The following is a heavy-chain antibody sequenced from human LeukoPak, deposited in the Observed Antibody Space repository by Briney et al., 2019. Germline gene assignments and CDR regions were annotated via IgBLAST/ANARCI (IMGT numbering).Heavy chain of an antibody. J-gene: IGHJ4*02. D-gene: IGHD5-18*01. CDR2: ISSSGVST. Sequence: GGSLRLSCAASGFTFNTYGMSWVRQAPGKGLEWVSAISSSGVSTYYADSVKGRFTISRDNSKNTLYLQMNSLRAEDTAVYYCAKAPANYVDTAMGTFDYWGLGTLVTVSS. CDR3: AKAPANYVDTAMGTFDY. V-gene: IGHV3-23*01. CDR1: GFTFNTYG.